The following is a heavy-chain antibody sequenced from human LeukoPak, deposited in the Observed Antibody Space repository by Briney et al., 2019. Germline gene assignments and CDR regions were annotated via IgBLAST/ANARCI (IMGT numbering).Heavy chain of an antibody. V-gene: IGHV4-59*01. Sequence: PSEPLSLTCSVSAGSISRYYWSWIRQPPGKGLEWIGYIYYSGSTNYNPSLKSRVTMSLDTSRNQFSLKLSSVTAADTAAYYCAREYHYYDTRGYYYFDYWGQGTLVTVSS. D-gene: IGHD3-22*01. CDR2: IYYSGST. CDR1: AGSISRYY. J-gene: IGHJ4*02. CDR3: AREYHYYDTRGYYYFDY.